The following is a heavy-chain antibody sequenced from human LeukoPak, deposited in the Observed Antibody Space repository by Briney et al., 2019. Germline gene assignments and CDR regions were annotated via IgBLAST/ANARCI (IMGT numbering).Heavy chain of an antibody. V-gene: IGHV1-69*13. D-gene: IGHD3-22*01. CDR3: ARVKSYYYDSSGSHSAFDI. J-gene: IGHJ3*02. Sequence: SLKVSCKASGCTFSSYAISWVRQAPGQGLEWMGGIIPIFGTANYAQKFQGRVTITADESTSTAYMELSSLRSEDTAVYYCARVKSYYYDSSGSHSAFDIWGQGTMVTVSS. CDR2: IIPIFGTA. CDR1: GCTFSSYA.